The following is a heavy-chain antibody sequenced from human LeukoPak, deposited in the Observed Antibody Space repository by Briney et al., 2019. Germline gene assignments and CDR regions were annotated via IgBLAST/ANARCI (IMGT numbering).Heavy chain of an antibody. CDR2: IIPIFGTA. J-gene: IGHJ6*03. D-gene: IGHD3-10*01. CDR3: ARALEGRFEELEYYYYYYMDV. CDR1: GGTFSSYA. Sequence: GASVKVSCKASGGTFSSYAISWVRQAPGQGLEWMGGIIPIFGTANYAQKFQGRVTITADESTSTAYMELSSLRSEDTAVYYCARALEGRFEELEYYYYYYMDVWGKGTTVTISS. V-gene: IGHV1-69*13.